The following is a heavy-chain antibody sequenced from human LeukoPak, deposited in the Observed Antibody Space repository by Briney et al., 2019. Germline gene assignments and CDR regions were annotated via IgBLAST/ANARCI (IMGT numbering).Heavy chain of an antibody. CDR1: GYTFTSYG. V-gene: IGHV1-18*01. D-gene: IGHD3-10*01. CDR3: ARDSGTTGEVKFDP. J-gene: IGHJ5*02. CDR2: ISAYNGNT. Sequence: ASVKVSCKASGYTFTSYGISWVRQAPGQGLEWMGWISAYNGNTNYAQKLQGRVTMTTDTSTSTVYMELSSLRSEDTAVYYCARDSGTTGEVKFDPWGQGTLVTVSS.